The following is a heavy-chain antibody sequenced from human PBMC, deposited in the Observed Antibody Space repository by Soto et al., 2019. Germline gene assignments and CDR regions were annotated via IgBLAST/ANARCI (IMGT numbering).Heavy chain of an antibody. CDR2: INPNSGVT. D-gene: IGHD5-12*01. Sequence: QVQLVQSGAEVKKPGASMTDSCRSSGDTFTDYYMHWVRQDPGQGLEWMGWINPNSGVTKYAQKFQGWVTMTRDTSIRTVYMQLSRLRSDDTAVYYCARESGGATATLDYYYFYMDVWGTGTTVTVSS. J-gene: IGHJ6*03. CDR1: GDTFTDYY. CDR3: ARESGGATATLDYYYFYMDV. V-gene: IGHV1-2*04.